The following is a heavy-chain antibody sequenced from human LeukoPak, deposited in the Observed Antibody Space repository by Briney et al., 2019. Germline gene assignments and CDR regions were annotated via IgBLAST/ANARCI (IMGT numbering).Heavy chain of an antibody. J-gene: IGHJ5*02. D-gene: IGHD6-13*01. CDR3: ARGTQTQSYSSSWYRRKYNWFDP. CDR2: IIPIFGTA. V-gene: IGHV1-69*13. CDR1: GGTFSSYA. Sequence: SVKVSCKASGGTFSSYAISWVRQAPGQGLEWMGGIIPIFGTANYAQKFQGRVTITADESTSTAYMELSSLRSEDTAVYYCARGTQTQSYSSSWYRRKYNWFDPWGQGTLVTVS.